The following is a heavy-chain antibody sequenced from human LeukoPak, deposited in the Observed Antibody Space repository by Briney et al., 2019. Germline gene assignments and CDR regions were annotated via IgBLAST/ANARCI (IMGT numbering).Heavy chain of an antibody. CDR1: GGSFSGYY. D-gene: IGHD3-10*01. CDR2: INHSGST. J-gene: IGHJ4*02. CDR3: ERSPLWFGELFHDY. V-gene: IGHV4-34*01. Sequence: SETLSLTCAVYGGSFSGYYWSWIRHPPGNGLEWIGEINHSGSTTYNPSLKSGVTISVDTSKTQFSLKLSSVTAADMAVYYCERSPLWFGELFHDYWGQGTLVTVSS.